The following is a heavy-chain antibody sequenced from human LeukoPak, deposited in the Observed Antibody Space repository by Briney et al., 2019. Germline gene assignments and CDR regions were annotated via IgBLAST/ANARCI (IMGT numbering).Heavy chain of an antibody. V-gene: IGHV4-61*01. CDR2: IYYSGST. J-gene: IGHJ5*02. CDR1: GGSISSGSYY. Sequence: PSQTLSLTCTVSGGSISSGSYYWSWIRQPPGKGLEWIGYIYYSGSTNYNPSLKSRVTISVDTSKNQFSLKLSSVTAADTAVYYCARGAWDGYNPVGDNWFDPWGQGTLVTVSS. D-gene: IGHD5-24*01. CDR3: ARGAWDGYNPVGDNWFDP.